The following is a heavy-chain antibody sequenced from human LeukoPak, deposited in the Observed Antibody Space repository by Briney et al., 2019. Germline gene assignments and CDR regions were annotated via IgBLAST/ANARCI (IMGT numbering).Heavy chain of an antibody. CDR3: TTVLSTLDWNDDPWGGGAFDI. Sequence: GGSLRLSCAASGFTFSNAWMSWVRQAPGKGLEWVGRIKSKTDGGTTDYAAPVKGRFTISRDDSKNTLYLQMNSLKTEDTAVYYCTTVLSTLDWNDDPWGGGAFDIWGQGTMVTVSS. CDR1: GFTFSNAW. V-gene: IGHV3-15*01. D-gene: IGHD1-1*01. CDR2: IKSKTDGGTT. J-gene: IGHJ3*02.